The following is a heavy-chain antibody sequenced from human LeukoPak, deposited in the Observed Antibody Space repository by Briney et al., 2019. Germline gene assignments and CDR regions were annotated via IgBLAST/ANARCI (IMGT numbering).Heavy chain of an antibody. CDR3: TRLSRCLELGVHS. Sequence: GGSLRLSCAASGFTFSSYAMHWVGQAPGKGLEWVSVVSFDGSDKYYVDSVKGRFSISRDNSKNTLYMQMNSLRPEDRAVYYCTRLSRCLELGVHSWGQGPQLPLS. D-gene: IGHD5-24*01. V-gene: IGHV3-30*04. CDR2: VSFDGSDK. CDR1: GFTFSSYA. J-gene: IGHJ4*02.